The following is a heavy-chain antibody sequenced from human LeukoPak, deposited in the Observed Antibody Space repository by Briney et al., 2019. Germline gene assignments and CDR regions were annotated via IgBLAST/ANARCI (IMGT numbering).Heavy chain of an antibody. D-gene: IGHD3-9*01. V-gene: IGHV3-21*01. CDR3: VRDKDWAFDY. CDR1: GLTFSSYS. CDR2: ISSSSSYI. Sequence: PGGSLRLSCAPSGLTFSSYSMNWVRQAPGKGLEWVSSISSSSSYIYYADSVKGRFTISRDKAKNALYLQMNSLRAEDTAVYYCVRDKDWAFDYWGQGTLISVSS. J-gene: IGHJ4*02.